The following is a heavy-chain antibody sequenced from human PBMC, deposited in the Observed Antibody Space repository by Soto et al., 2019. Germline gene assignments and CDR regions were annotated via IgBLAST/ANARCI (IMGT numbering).Heavy chain of an antibody. Sequence: QVQLQESGPGLVKPSQTLSLTCTVSGGSISSGGYYWSWIRQHPGKGLEWIGYIYYSWRTYYNPSLKSRVTISVDTSKNQFSLKLSSVTAADTAVYYCARGLIATKQSYYFDSLGQGTLVTVSS. V-gene: IGHV4-31*03. J-gene: IGHJ4*02. CDR1: GGSISSGGYY. CDR2: IYYSWRT. D-gene: IGHD3-16*01. CDR3: ARGLIATKQSYYFDS.